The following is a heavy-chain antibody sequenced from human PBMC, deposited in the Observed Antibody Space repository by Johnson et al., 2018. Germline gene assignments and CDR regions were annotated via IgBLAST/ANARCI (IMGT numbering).Heavy chain of an antibody. CDR2: KKEDGTVT. Sequence: EVQLVESGGGLVQPGGSLRLSCAASGSGSGSIFSTNTMSWVRQAPGKGLEWVARKKEDGTVTDYVDSVKGRFTISRDNAKNSLYLPMNTLRVEDTAVYYWAGGGMSHFADWGRGTLVTVSS. CDR1: GSGSGSIFSTNT. J-gene: IGHJ4*02. V-gene: IGHV3-7*01. D-gene: IGHD6-13*01. CDR3: AGGGMSHFAD.